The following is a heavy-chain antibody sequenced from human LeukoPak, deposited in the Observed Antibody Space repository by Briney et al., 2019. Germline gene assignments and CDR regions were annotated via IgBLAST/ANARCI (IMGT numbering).Heavy chain of an antibody. CDR3: AREHGVRSGYYTGGSRGSYYYYYMDV. Sequence: SETLSLTCAVYGGSLCGYYWRWIRQPPGKGLEWIGEINHSGRTNYNPSLKSRVTISVDTSKNQFSLKLSSVTAADTAVYYCAREHGVRSGYYTGGSRGSYYYYYMDVWGKGTTVTVSS. J-gene: IGHJ6*03. V-gene: IGHV4-34*01. CDR1: GGSLCGYY. D-gene: IGHD3-3*01. CDR2: INHSGRT.